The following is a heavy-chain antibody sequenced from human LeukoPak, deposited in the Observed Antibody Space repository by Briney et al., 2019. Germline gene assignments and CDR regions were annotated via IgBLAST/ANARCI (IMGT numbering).Heavy chain of an antibody. J-gene: IGHJ4*02. D-gene: IGHD2-21*02. CDR2: IFYSGRT. V-gene: IGHV4-30-4*08. Sequence: SETLSLTCTVSGGSVSSGDHYWSWIRQPPGKGLEWVGHIFYSGRTSYNSSLKSRVTISEDTSKNLFSLKLNSVTAADTALYYCARLGTAPFDYWGQGTLVTVSS. CDR1: GGSVSSGDHY. CDR3: ARLGTAPFDY.